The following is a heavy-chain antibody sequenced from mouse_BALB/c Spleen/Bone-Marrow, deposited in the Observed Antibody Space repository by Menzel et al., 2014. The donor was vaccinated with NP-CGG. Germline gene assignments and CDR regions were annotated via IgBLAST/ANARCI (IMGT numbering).Heavy chain of an antibody. CDR1: GYTFTVYW. J-gene: IGHJ3*01. Sequence: QVQLQQSGAELAKPGASVKMSCKASGYTFTVYWIHWVKQRPGQGLEWIGYINPSTAYTEYNQKFKDKATLTADKSSTTAYMQLSSLTSEDSAVYYCARSGGGYDGFAYWGQGTLVTVSA. CDR3: ARSGGGYDGFAY. CDR2: INPSTAYT. V-gene: IGHV1-7*01. D-gene: IGHD2-2*01.